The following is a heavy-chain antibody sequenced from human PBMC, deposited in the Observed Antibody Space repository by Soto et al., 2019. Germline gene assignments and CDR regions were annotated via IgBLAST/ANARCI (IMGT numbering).Heavy chain of an antibody. Sequence: QVQLVQSGAEVKKPGASVKVSCKASGYTFTSYGISWVRQAPGQGLEWMGWISAYNGNTNYAQKLQGRVTMTTDTSTSTAYMELRSLRSDDTALYYCARMYYDFWSGYYQNWFDPWGQGTLVTVSS. CDR1: GYTFTSYG. CDR2: ISAYNGNT. CDR3: ARMYYDFWSGYYQNWFDP. D-gene: IGHD3-3*01. J-gene: IGHJ5*02. V-gene: IGHV1-18*01.